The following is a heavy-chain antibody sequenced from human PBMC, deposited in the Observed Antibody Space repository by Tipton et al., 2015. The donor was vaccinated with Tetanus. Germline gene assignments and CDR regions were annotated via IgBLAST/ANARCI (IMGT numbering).Heavy chain of an antibody. CDR3: ARGEPYGGDWFDP. V-gene: IGHV4-39*01. CDR2: IYYSGST. J-gene: IGHJ5*02. D-gene: IGHD4-23*01. CDR1: GGSISSSSYY. Sequence: TLSLTCTVSGGSISSSSYYWGWIRQPPGKGLEWIGSIYYSGSTYYNPSPKSRVTISVDTSKNQFSLKLSSVTAADTAVYYCARGEPYGGDWFDPWGQGTLVTVSS.